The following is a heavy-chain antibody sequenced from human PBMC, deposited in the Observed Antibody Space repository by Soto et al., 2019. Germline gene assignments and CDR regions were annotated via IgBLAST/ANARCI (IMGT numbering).Heavy chain of an antibody. D-gene: IGHD6-6*01. J-gene: IGHJ5*02. CDR3: ARGRVNWFDP. V-gene: IGHV4-34*01. CDR2: INHSGST. CDR1: GGSFSGYY. Sequence: SETLSLTCAVYGGSFSGYYWSWIRQPPGKGLEWIGEINHSGSTNYNLSLKSRVTISVDTSKNQFSLKLSSVTAADTAVYYCARGRVNWFDPWGQGTLVTVSS.